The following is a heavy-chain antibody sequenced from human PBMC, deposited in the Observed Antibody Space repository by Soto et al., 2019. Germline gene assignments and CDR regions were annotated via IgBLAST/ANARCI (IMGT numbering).Heavy chain of an antibody. D-gene: IGHD6-6*01. V-gene: IGHV1-69*01. Sequence: KASCKASGGTSSSYAISCVRQAPGQGLEWMGGIIPIFGTANYAQKFQGRVTITADESTSTAYMELSSLRSEDTAVYYCAREYSSSPSHWFDPWGQGTLVTVSS. CDR1: GGTSSSYA. CDR3: AREYSSSPSHWFDP. J-gene: IGHJ5*02. CDR2: IIPIFGTA.